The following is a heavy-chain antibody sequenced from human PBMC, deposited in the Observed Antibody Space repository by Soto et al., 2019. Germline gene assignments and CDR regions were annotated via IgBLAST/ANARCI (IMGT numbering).Heavy chain of an antibody. CDR1: GFAFRTYA. D-gene: IGHD2-21*02. J-gene: IGHJ6*02. CDR2: IWGSGDRT. Sequence: GGSLRLSCAASGFAFRTYAMAWVRQAPGKGLEWVSVIWGSGDRTFYADSVKGRFPMSRDNSRNTLYLQMYSLTAEDTALYYCAKTGPYCGGGCSRYFYGMDVWGQGTTVTVSS. V-gene: IGHV3-23*01. CDR3: AKTGPYCGGGCSRYFYGMDV.